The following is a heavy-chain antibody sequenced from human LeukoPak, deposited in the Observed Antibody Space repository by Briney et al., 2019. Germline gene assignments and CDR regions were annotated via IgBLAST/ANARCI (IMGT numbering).Heavy chain of an antibody. D-gene: IGHD3-10*01. CDR2: ISDSGGNT. CDR3: AKSHSVAQRGYFDF. Sequence: GGSLRLSCAASGFTFSTYAMSWVRLAPGKGLEWVSTISDSGGNTYYADSVKGRFTISRDNSKNTLYLQMNGLRAEDTAFYYCAKSHSVAQRGYFDFWGQGTLVTVSS. CDR1: GFTFSTYA. V-gene: IGHV3-23*01. J-gene: IGHJ4*02.